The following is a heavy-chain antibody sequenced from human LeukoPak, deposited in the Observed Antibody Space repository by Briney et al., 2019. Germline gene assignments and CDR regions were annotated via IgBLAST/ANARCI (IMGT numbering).Heavy chain of an antibody. CDR1: GGSFSGYY. CDR3: ARDLFFGPVIPGDY. Sequence: SETLSVTCAVYGGSFSGYYWSWIRQPPGSGLEWIGEINHSGSTNYNPSLKSRVTISVDTSKNQFSLKLSSVTAADTAVYYRARDLFFGPVIPGDYWGQGTLVTVSS. D-gene: IGHD3-3*01. CDR2: INHSGST. V-gene: IGHV4-34*01. J-gene: IGHJ4*02.